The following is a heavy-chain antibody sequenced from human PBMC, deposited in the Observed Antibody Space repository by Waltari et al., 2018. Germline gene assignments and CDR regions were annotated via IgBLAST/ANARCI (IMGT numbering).Heavy chain of an antibody. Sequence: QVQLQESGPGLVKPSETLSLTCTVSGGSISSYYWSWIRQPPGKGLEWIGYIYYSGSTNYNPSLKSRVTIAVDTSKNQFSLKLSSVTAADTAVYYCARGGVVVTASLGYWGQGTLVTVSS. V-gene: IGHV4-59*01. J-gene: IGHJ4*02. CDR2: IYYSGST. D-gene: IGHD2-21*02. CDR3: ARGGVVVTASLGY. CDR1: GGSISSYY.